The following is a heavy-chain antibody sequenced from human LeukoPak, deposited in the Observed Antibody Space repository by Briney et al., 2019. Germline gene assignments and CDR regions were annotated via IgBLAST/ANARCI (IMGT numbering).Heavy chain of an antibody. CDR3: ASHPLRDTAMGVVY. V-gene: IGHV3-48*01. CDR1: GFSFSSYS. J-gene: IGHJ4*02. CDR2: IRSGSSNI. D-gene: IGHD5-18*01. Sequence: GGSLRLSCAASGFSFSSYSMNWVRQAPGKGLEWVSYIRSGSSNIYYADSVKGRFTISRDDAKNSLYLQMNSLRAEDTAVYYCASHPLRDTAMGVVYWGQGTLVTVSS.